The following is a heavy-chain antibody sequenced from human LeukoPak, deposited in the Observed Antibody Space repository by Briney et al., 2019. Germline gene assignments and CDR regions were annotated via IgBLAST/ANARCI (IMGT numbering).Heavy chain of an antibody. CDR2: IYSDNT. CDR1: GFTVSSNS. CDR3: ARDRYYDSSGYYYYRAFDI. D-gene: IGHD3-22*01. J-gene: IGHJ3*02. Sequence: GGSLRLSCTVSGFTVSSNSMSWVRQAPGKGLEWVSFIYSDNTHYADSVKGRFTISRDNAKNSLYLQMNSLRAEDTAVYYCARDRYYDSSGYYYYRAFDIWGQGTMVTVSS. V-gene: IGHV3-53*01.